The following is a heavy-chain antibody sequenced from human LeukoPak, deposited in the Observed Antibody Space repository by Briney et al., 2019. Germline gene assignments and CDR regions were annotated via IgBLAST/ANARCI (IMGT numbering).Heavy chain of an antibody. J-gene: IGHJ4*02. CDR2: IYYRGNT. CDR1: GGSISSTSYS. V-gene: IGHV4-39*07. CDR3: ARRGGFFDF. Sequence: PSETLSLTCTVSGGSISSTSYSWGWIRQPPGKGLEWIGTIYYRGNTYYTPSLKSRVTISIDTSKSQFSLKLSSVTAADTAFYYCARRGGFFDFWGQGTLVTVSS. D-gene: IGHD3-16*01.